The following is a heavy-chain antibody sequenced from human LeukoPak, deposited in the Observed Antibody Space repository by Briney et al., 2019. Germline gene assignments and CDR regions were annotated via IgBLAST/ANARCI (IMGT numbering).Heavy chain of an antibody. CDR1: GYTFTSYA. CDR3: ARNVGATTTNFDY. D-gene: IGHD1-26*01. J-gene: IGHJ4*02. Sequence: SVKVSCKASGYTFTSYAISWVRQAPGQGLEWMGGIIPIFGTANYAQKFQGRVTITADESTSTAYMELSSLRSEDTAVYYCARNVGATTTNFDYWGQGTLVTVSS. CDR2: IIPIFGTA. V-gene: IGHV1-69*13.